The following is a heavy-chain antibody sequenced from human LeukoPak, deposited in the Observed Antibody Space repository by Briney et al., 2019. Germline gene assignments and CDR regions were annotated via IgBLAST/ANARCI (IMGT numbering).Heavy chain of an antibody. Sequence: SETLSLTCTVSGGFISSSSYYWDWIRQPPGKGLDCIGSIYYSGSTYYNPSLKSRVTISVDTSKNQFSLNLSSVTAADTAVYYCARGRRIQLWPYGGGLFDYWGQGTLVTVSS. J-gene: IGHJ4*02. D-gene: IGHD5-18*01. V-gene: IGHV4-39*01. CDR2: IYYSGST. CDR3: ARGRRIQLWPYGGGLFDY. CDR1: GGFISSSSYY.